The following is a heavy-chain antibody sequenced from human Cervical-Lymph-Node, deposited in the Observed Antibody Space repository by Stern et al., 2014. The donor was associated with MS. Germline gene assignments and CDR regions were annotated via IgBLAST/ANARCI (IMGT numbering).Heavy chain of an antibody. CDR2: VFPGGSGI. CDR1: GYTFTSYW. CDR3: ARQRYFDY. Sequence: EVQLVESGPEVKRPGESLKISCQASGYTFTSYWIGWVRQMPGKGLEWIAVVFPGGSGIRYSPSFQGQVTISADKSSRTAYLQWNNLKASDTAIYYCARQRYFDYWGQGTLVTVSS. V-gene: IGHV5-51*01. J-gene: IGHJ4*02.